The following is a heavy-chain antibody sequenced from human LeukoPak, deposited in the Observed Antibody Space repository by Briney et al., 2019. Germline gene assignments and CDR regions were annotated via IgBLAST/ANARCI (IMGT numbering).Heavy chain of an antibody. J-gene: IGHJ4*02. Sequence: AASVNVSCQASGYSFSAYWMHWVRQAPGQGLEWMGWIITDSGDTNYAQKFQGRVTMTMDTSISTAYMEFSSLSSDDTAVYYCARGGLHHGFDYWGQGTLVTVSS. V-gene: IGHV1-2*02. CDR2: IITDSGDT. D-gene: IGHD1-14*01. CDR1: GYSFSAYW. CDR3: ARGGLHHGFDY.